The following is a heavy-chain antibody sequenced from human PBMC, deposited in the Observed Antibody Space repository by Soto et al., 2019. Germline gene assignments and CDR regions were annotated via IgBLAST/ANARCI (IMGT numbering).Heavy chain of an antibody. CDR1: GFTFSSYW. D-gene: IGHD4-17*01. V-gene: IGHV3-74*01. J-gene: IGHJ6*02. CDR2: INSDGSST. Sequence: GGSLILSCAASGFTFSSYWMHWVRQAPGKGVVWVSRINSDGSSTSYADSVKGRFTISRDNAKNTLYLQMNSLRAGDTAVYYCARGGRYYGYYGMDVWGQGTTVTVSS. CDR3: ARGGRYYGYYGMDV.